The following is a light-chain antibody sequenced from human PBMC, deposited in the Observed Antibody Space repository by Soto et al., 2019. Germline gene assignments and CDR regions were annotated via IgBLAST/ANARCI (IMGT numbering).Light chain of an antibody. V-gene: IGKV1-9*01. J-gene: IGKJ5*01. CDR3: QQFNSYPIT. Sequence: DVQLTQSPSFLSASVGDRVSITCRASQDISYYLAWYKQTPGKAPKLLIYTASTLQSGVPSRFSGSGSGTEFTLTISSLKPEDFETYYCQQFNSYPITFGQGTRLEI. CDR2: TAS. CDR1: QDISYY.